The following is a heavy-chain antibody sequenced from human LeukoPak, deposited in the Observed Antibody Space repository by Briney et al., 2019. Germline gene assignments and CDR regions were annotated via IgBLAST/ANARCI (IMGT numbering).Heavy chain of an antibody. V-gene: IGHV3-48*01. CDR2: ITSSSGTI. J-gene: IGHJ4*02. D-gene: IGHD4/OR15-4a*01. Sequence: GSLRLSCEASGFNFNSYSMNWVRQAPGKGLEWVSYITSSSGTIYYADSVKGRFTVSRDNSKNTLFLQMNSLRAEDTAIYYCAKERDYGPADYWGQGTLVTVSS. CDR3: AKERDYGPADY. CDR1: GFNFNSYS.